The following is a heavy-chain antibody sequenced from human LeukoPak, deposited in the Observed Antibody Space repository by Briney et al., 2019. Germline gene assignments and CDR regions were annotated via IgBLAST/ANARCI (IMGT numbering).Heavy chain of an antibody. V-gene: IGHV4-59*08. CDR2: IYYSGST. CDR1: GGSISSYY. D-gene: IGHD2-2*01. J-gene: IGHJ5*02. Sequence: SETLSLTCTVSGGSISSYYWSWIRQPPGKGLEWIGYIYYSGSTNYNPSLKSRVTISVDTSKNQFSLKLSSVTAADTAVYYCARAGRYCSNTSCFDWFDPWGQGTLVTVSS. CDR3: ARAGRYCSNTSCFDWFDP.